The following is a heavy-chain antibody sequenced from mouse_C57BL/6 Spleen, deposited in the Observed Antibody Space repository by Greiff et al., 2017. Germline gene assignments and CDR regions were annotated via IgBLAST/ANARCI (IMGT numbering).Heavy chain of an antibody. CDR3: AWYSITTGVAPLDY. CDR1: GFTFSDYG. J-gene: IGHJ2*01. Sequence: EVMLVESGGGLVKPGGSLKLSCAASGFTFSDYGMHWVRQAPEKGLEWVAYISSGGSTIYYADKVKGRFTISRDNAKNTLFLQMISLRSEDTAMYYCAWYSITTGVAPLDYWGQGTTLTVSS. V-gene: IGHV5-17*01. D-gene: IGHD1-1*01. CDR2: ISSGGSTI.